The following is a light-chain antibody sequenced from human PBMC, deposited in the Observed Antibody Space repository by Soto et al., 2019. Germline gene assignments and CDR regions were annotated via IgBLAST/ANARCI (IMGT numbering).Light chain of an antibody. V-gene: IGKV1-9*01. CDR1: QGISNY. Sequence: IQLTQSPSSLSASVGDRVTITCRASQGISNYFAWYQQKPGKAPKLLIYAASTLENRVPSTFSGSGSGTDFTITTNSLQPPDCATDYCRQLNTFHRTFGQGTKVDIK. CDR2: AAS. CDR3: RQLNTFHRT. J-gene: IGKJ1*01.